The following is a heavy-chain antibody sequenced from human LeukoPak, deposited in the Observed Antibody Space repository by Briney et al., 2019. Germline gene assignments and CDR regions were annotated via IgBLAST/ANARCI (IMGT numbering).Heavy chain of an antibody. CDR1: GYTFTVYY. Sequence: ASVKVSCKASGYTFTVYYMHWVRQAPGQGLEWMGWIDPNSGGTNYAQKLQGRVTMTTDTSTSTAYMELRSLRSDDTAVYYCARTYDSSGYYSNNFDYWGQGTLVTVSS. V-gene: IGHV1-2*02. J-gene: IGHJ4*02. CDR3: ARTYDSSGYYSNNFDY. CDR2: IDPNSGGT. D-gene: IGHD3-22*01.